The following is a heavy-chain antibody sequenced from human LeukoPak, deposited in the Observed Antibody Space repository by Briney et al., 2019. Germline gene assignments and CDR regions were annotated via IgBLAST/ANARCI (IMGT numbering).Heavy chain of an antibody. CDR3: ARDGLGGGSFDY. CDR1: GGSISSYY. D-gene: IGHD1-26*01. Sequence: SETLSLTCTVSGGSISSYYWSWIRQPPGKGLEWIGYIYYSGSTSYNPSLKSRVTISVDTSKNQFSLKLSSVTAADTAVYYCARDGLGGGSFDYWGQGTLVTVSS. CDR2: IYYSGST. J-gene: IGHJ4*02. V-gene: IGHV4-59*01.